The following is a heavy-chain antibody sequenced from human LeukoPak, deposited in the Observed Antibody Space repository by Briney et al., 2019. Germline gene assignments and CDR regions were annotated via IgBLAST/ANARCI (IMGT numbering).Heavy chain of an antibody. CDR2: IFYDGST. CDR3: ARDPGVGATTLGAFDI. D-gene: IGHD1-26*01. V-gene: IGHV4-39*02. CDR1: GGSISNSNYY. J-gene: IGHJ3*02. Sequence: SETLSLTCTVSGGSISNSNYYWGWIRQPPGKGLEWIGSIFYDGSTDYNPSLRSRVTISVDTSKNHFSLKLNSVTAADTAVYYCARDPGVGATTLGAFDIWGQGTMVTVSS.